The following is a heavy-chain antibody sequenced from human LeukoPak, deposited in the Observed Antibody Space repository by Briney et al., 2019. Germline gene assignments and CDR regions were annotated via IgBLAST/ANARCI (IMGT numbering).Heavy chain of an antibody. Sequence: TSVTVSCETSGYTFTAYYIHWVRQASGQGLEWVAWINPNSGGTNYAQKFQGRVTMTRDTSISTAYMELSRLRSDDTAVYYCARVAGDYAFDYWGQGTLVTVSS. CDR2: INPNSGGT. J-gene: IGHJ4*02. CDR1: GYTFTAYY. CDR3: ARVAGDYAFDY. D-gene: IGHD4-17*01. V-gene: IGHV1-2*02.